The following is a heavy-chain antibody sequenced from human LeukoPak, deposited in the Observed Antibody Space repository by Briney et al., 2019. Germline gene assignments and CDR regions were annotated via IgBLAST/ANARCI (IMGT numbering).Heavy chain of an antibody. J-gene: IGHJ3*02. CDR2: IYYSGST. V-gene: IGHV4-59*12. CDR3: ARDLQAVAGIYAFDI. D-gene: IGHD6-19*01. CDR1: GGSISSYY. Sequence: PSETLSLTCTVSGGSISSYYWSWIRQPPGKGLEWIGYIYYSGSTYYNPSLKSRVTISVDTSKSQFSLKLSSVTAADTAVYYCARDLQAVAGIYAFDIWGQGTMVTVSS.